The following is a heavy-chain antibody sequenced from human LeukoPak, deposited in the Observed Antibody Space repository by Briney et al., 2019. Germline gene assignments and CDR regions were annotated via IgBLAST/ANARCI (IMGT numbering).Heavy chain of an antibody. CDR2: IYYSGST. CDR3: ARGRWLQADAFDI. V-gene: IGHV4-59*01. J-gene: IGHJ3*02. Sequence: PSETLSLTCTVSGGSISSYYWSWIRQPPGKGLERIGYIYYSGSTNYNPSLTSRVTISVDTSKNQFSLKLSSVTAADTAVYYCARGRWLQADAFDIWGQGTMVTVSS. D-gene: IGHD5-24*01. CDR1: GGSISSYY.